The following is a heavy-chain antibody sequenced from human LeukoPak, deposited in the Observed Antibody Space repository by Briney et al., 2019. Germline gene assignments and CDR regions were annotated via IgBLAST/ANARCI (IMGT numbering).Heavy chain of an antibody. CDR3: ARDSIAVRPGWFDP. V-gene: IGHV1-18*01. CDR1: VYTFTTYG. CDR2: ISAYNGNT. J-gene: IGHJ5*02. D-gene: IGHD6-6*01. Sequence: ASVTVSFTASVYTFTTYGISWVRQAPGQGLEWMGWISAYNGNTNYAQKVQGRVTMTTDTSTSTAYMELRSLTSDDTAVYYCARDSIAVRPGWFDPWGQETLVTVSS.